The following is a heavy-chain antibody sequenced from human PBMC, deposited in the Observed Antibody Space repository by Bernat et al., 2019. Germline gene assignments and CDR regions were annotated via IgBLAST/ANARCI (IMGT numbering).Heavy chain of an antibody. V-gene: IGHV2-26*01. CDR2: IFSSDEK. CDR1: GFSLSNARMG. CDR3: ARMVKMATIDY. Sequence: QVTLKESGPVLVEPTETLTLTCTVSGFSLSNARMGVSWIRQPPGKALEWLAHIFSSDEKSYSTSLKSRLTISKDTSKSQVVLTMTNMDPVDTATYYCARMVKMATIDYWGQGTLVTVSS. D-gene: IGHD5-24*01. J-gene: IGHJ4*02.